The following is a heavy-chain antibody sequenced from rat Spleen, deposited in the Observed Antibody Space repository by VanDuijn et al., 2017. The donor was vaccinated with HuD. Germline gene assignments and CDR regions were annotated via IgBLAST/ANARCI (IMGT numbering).Heavy chain of an antibody. Sequence: EVQLVESDGGLVQPGRSLKLSCVASGFTLSDHFMAWVRQAPTKGLEWVATINYDGGTPYYRDSVKGRFTISTDNAKSTLSLQMDSLRSEDTATYYCARRHYGYTDYFDYWGQGVMVTVSS. J-gene: IGHJ2*01. V-gene: IGHV5-29*01. CDR1: GFTLSDHF. CDR2: INYDGGTP. D-gene: IGHD1-9*01. CDR3: ARRHYGYTDYFDY.